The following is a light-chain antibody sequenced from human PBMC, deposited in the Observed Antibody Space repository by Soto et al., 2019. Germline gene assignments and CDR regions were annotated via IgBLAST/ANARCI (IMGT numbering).Light chain of an antibody. CDR1: QSVSSIY. CDR3: QQYGSSSWT. CDR2: GAS. Sequence: EIVLTQSPGTLSLSPGERATLSCRASQSVSSIYLAWYQHKPGQAPRLLIYGASSRATGSPDRFSGSGSGTDFTLTISRLEPEDFAVYYCQQYGSSSWTFGRGTTVAIK. J-gene: IGKJ1*01. V-gene: IGKV3-20*01.